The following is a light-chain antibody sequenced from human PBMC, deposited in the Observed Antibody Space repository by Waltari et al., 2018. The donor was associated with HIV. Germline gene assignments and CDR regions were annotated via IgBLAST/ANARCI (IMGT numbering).Light chain of an antibody. CDR1: ISHFGGFKY. CDR3: NSYARSNNWL. Sequence: QCALTQPPSASGSLGQSFTIPCTGPISHFGGFKYVSWYQQHPGKSPKLIIYEVNKRPSGVPDRFPGSKSANTASLPVSVLHADDEADYYCNSYARSNNWLFGGGTYLTVL. J-gene: IGLJ3*02. V-gene: IGLV2-8*01. CDR2: EVN.